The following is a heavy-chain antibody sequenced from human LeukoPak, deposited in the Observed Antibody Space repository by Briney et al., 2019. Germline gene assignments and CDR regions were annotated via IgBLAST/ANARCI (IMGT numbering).Heavy chain of an antibody. CDR3: ARDRLGYCNRTSCYGYTFDI. J-gene: IGHJ3*02. CDR1: GFIFNNYG. D-gene: IGHD2-2*01. V-gene: IGHV3-30*02. Sequence: GGSLRLSCAASGFIFNNYGMNWVRQAPGKGLEWVAFVRYDGDKKYYADSVKGRFTISRDNSKNTLYLQMNSLRAEDTAVYYCARDRLGYCNRTSCYGYTFDIWGQGTMVTLST. CDR2: VRYDGDKK.